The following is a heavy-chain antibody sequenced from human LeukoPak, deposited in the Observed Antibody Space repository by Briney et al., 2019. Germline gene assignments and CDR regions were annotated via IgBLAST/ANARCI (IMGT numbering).Heavy chain of an antibody. CDR3: AKIDWIDTISYHGVDV. Sequence: GGSLRLSCAASGFTFRNYAMTGVRQAPGKGLEWVSVIIGSGDYTNYPEPVKGRFAISRDNAKNTLFLQMNSLRADDTAVYFCAKIDWIDTISYHGVDVWGQGTTVIVSS. D-gene: IGHD1-1*01. J-gene: IGHJ6*02. CDR1: GFTFRNYA. V-gene: IGHV3-23*01. CDR2: IIGSGDYT.